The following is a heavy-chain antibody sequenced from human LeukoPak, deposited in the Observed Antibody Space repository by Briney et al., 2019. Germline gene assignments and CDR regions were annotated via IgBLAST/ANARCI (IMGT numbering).Heavy chain of an antibody. J-gene: IGHJ6*03. CDR1: GFTFSSYS. CDR2: ISSSSSYI. CDR3: ARDLSPTMYYYMDV. V-gene: IGHV3-21*01. Sequence: KTGGSLRLSCAASGFTFSSYSMNWVRQAPGKGLEWVSSISSSSSYIYYADSVKGRFTISRDNAKNSLYLQMKSLRAEDTAVYYCARDLSPTMYYYMDVWGKGTTVTVSS. D-gene: IGHD5-24*01.